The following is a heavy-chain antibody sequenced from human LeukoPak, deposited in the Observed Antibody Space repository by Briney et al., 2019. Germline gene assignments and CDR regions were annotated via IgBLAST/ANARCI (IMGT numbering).Heavy chain of an antibody. V-gene: IGHV3-23*01. D-gene: IGHD1-1*01. CDR2: ITGSGDTT. CDR1: GFTFRSYA. Sequence: PGGSLRLPCAASGFTFRSYAMTWVRQAPGKGLDWVSSITGSGDTTYYADSVRGRFTISRDNSKNTLFLQMNSLRADDTAVYYCGKDPLQLNINWFDPWGQGTLVTVSS. CDR3: GKDPLQLNINWFDP. J-gene: IGHJ5*02.